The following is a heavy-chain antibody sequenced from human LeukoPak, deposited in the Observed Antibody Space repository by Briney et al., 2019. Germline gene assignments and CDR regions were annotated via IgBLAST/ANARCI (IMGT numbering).Heavy chain of an antibody. CDR1: GFTFSDYA. D-gene: IGHD1-26*01. V-gene: IGHV3-23*01. CDR3: AKSGSYPGGYYYMDV. CDR2: ISGGGGST. Sequence: GGSLRLSCAASGFTFSDYAMMWVRQAPGKGLEWVSAISGGGGSTFYADSVKGRFTIARDNSQFTLSLQMSSLRAEDTALYYCAKSGSYPGGYYYMDVWGKGTTVTVSS. J-gene: IGHJ6*03.